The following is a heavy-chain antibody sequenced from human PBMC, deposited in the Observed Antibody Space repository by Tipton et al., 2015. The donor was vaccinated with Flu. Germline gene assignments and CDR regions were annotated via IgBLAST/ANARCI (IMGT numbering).Heavy chain of an antibody. J-gene: IGHJ2*01. CDR1: GGSISSSSYY. CDR2: IYYSGST. D-gene: IGHD1-26*01. Sequence: TLSLTCTVSGGSISSSSYYWGWIRQPPGKGLEWIGSIYYSGSTYYNPSLKSRVTISVDTSKNQFSLKLSSVTAADTAVYYCARRWGATIYWYFELWGRGTLVTVSS. V-gene: IGHV4-39*01. CDR3: ARRWGATIYWYFEL.